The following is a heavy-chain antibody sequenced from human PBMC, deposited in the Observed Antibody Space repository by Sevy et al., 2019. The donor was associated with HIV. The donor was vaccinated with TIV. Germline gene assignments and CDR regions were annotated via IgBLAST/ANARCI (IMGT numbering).Heavy chain of an antibody. J-gene: IGHJ4*02. CDR1: GYNCSGHW. Sequence: GESLKISCKGSGYNCSGHWVGWVRQMPGKGLEWMGIIYPTDSHSIYSPSLQGQVTISVDKSITTAYLQWRSLKTSDTAMYYCARSSFYYDNSGFYPFDFWGQGTLVTVSS. D-gene: IGHD3-22*01. V-gene: IGHV5-51*01. CDR2: IYPTDSHS. CDR3: ARSSFYYDNSGFYPFDF.